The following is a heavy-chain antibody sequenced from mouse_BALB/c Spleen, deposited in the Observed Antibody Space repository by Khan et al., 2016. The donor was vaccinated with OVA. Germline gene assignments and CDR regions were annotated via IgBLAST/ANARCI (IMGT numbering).Heavy chain of an antibody. CDR2: ILPGSGST. D-gene: IGHD2-3*01. Sequence: QVQLQQPGAELMKPGASVKISCKATGYTFSSYWIEWVKQRPGHGLEWIGEILPGSGSTNYNEKFKGKATFTADKSSNTAYMQLSSLTSEDSAVYYCAREGDDGYYGFAYWGQGTLVTVSA. CDR1: GYTFSSYW. J-gene: IGHJ3*01. V-gene: IGHV1-9*01. CDR3: AREGDDGYYGFAY.